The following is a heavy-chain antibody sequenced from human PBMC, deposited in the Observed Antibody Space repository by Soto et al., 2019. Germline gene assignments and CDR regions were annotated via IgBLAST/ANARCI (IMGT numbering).Heavy chain of an antibody. CDR3: ARVRSFYGYFEY. V-gene: IGHV1-2*02. Sequence: QVQLVQSGAEVKKPGASVKVSCKASGYVFTGSYLSWVRQAPGQGLEWMGWINPNSGGTNSSQKFQGRVTMSRDTSINTAYMELSRLSTDDTAIYYCARVRSFYGYFEYWGQGTLVTVSS. CDR2: INPNSGGT. D-gene: IGHD4-17*01. J-gene: IGHJ4*02. CDR1: GYVFTGSY.